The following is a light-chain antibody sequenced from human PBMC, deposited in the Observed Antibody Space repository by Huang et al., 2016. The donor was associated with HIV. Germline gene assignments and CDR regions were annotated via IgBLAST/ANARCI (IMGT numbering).Light chain of an antibody. CDR3: LQHKNFHAPT. CDR2: GAS. CDR1: QDIYNY. J-gene: IGKJ1*01. V-gene: IGKV1-17*03. Sequence: DIQLTQSPSAMAASVGDRVTITCRATQDIYNYLAWFQQQPGKAPKRLIYGASRLQTGVPARFSGSGSGTEFTLTINNLQPEDSATYFCLQHKNFHAPTFGQGTKVEIK.